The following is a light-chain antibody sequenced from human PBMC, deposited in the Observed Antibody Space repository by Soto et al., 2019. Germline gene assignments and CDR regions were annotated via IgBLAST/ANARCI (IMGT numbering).Light chain of an antibody. CDR3: QQYSMWPT. Sequence: EIVMTQSPATLSLSPGETATLSCRASQSVHSNLAWFQQHPGQAPRLLIYGASSRATGIPVRFSGSGSGTEFTLTISSLQPEDFALYYCQQYSMWPTLGQGTKVDIK. CDR2: GAS. CDR1: QSVHSN. V-gene: IGKV3-15*01. J-gene: IGKJ1*01.